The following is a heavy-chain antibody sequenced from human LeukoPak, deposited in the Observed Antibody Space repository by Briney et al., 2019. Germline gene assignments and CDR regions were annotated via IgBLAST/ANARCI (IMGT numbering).Heavy chain of an antibody. Sequence: GASVKVSCKASGGTFSSYAISWVRQAPGQGLEWMGGIIPIFGTANYAQKFQGRVTITADESTSTAYMELSSLRSEDTAVYYCARVRGGTLIAVAGTFDYWGQGTLVTVSS. J-gene: IGHJ4*02. V-gene: IGHV1-69*13. D-gene: IGHD6-19*01. CDR2: IIPIFGTA. CDR3: ARVRGGTLIAVAGTFDY. CDR1: GGTFSSYA.